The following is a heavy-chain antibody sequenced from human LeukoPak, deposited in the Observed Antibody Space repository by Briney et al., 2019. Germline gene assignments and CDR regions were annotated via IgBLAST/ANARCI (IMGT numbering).Heavy chain of an antibody. J-gene: IGHJ5*02. CDR1: GGSITTYY. Sequence: KSSETLSLTCTVSGGSITTYYWSWIRQPPGKGLEYIGYIYYSGNTSYNPSLGSRVTISVDSSKNQISLKLSSVTAADTAVYYCARRIVSVPAIQEGNWLDPWGQGTLVTVSS. CDR3: ARRIVSVPAIQEGNWLDP. D-gene: IGHD2-21*02. CDR2: IYYSGNT. V-gene: IGHV4-59*08.